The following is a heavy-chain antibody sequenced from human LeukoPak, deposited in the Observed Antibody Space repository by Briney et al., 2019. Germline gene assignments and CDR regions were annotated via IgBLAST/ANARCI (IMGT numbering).Heavy chain of an antibody. D-gene: IGHD6-19*01. V-gene: IGHV1-2*02. CDR2: INPNSGGT. CDR1: GYTFTGYY. CDR3: ARDGGSGRYDVSLDP. J-gene: IGHJ5*02. Sequence: ASVKVSCKASGYTFTGYYMHWVRQAPGQGLEWMGWINPNSGGTNYAQKFQGRVTMTRDTSISTAYMELSRLRSDDTAVYYCARDGGSGRYDVSLDPWGQGTLVTVSS.